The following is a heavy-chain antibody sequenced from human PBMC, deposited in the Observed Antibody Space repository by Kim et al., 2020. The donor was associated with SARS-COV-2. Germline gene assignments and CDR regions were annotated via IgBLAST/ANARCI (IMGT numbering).Heavy chain of an antibody. Sequence: SETLSLTCAVFGGSLSGYYWSWIRQPPGKGLEWIGEINHSGSTSYNPSLKSRLTISVDTSKNQFSLTLNSVTAADTAVYYCARGRVASVDPIWSVMGWFDPWGQGALVTVSS. CDR2: INHSGST. CDR3: ARGRVASVDPIWSVMGWFDP. CDR1: GGSLSGYY. V-gene: IGHV4-34*01. J-gene: IGHJ5*02. D-gene: IGHD3-3*01.